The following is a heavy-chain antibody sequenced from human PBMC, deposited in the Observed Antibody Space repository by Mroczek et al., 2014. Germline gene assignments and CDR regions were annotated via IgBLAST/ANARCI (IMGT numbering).Heavy chain of an antibody. V-gene: IGHV4-59*01. CDR1: GGSISSYY. D-gene: IGHD5-18*01. J-gene: IGHJ4*02. Sequence: QVQLQESGPGLVKPSETLSLTCTVSGGSISSYYWSWIRQPPGKGLEWIGYIYYSGSTNYNPSLKSRVTISVDTSKNQFSLKLSSVTAADTAVYYCARARGPVQLRPQYYFDYVGPGNPGPPSP. CDR2: IYYSGST. CDR3: ARARGPVQLRPQYYFDY.